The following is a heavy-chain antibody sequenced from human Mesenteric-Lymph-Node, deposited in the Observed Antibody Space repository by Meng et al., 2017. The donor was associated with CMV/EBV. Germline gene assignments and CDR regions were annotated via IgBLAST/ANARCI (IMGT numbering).Heavy chain of an antibody. CDR2: IYYSGST. Sequence: SETLSLTCTVSGGSISSGGYYWSWIRQHPGKGLEWIGYIYYSGSTYYNPSLKSRVTISVDTSKNQFSLRLSSVTAADTAVYYCARGGEFRFGDPDPYTNWFDPWGQGTLVTVSS. J-gene: IGHJ5*02. D-gene: IGHD3-10*01. V-gene: IGHV4-31*03. CDR3: ARGGEFRFGDPDPYTNWFDP. CDR1: GGSISSGGYY.